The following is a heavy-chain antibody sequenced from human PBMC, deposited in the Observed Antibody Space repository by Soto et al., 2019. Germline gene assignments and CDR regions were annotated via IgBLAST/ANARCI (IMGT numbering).Heavy chain of an antibody. CDR1: GGSISSYY. CDR3: ARASGGYSSSWYNWFDP. Sequence: SETLSLTCTVSGGSISSYYWSWIRQPAGKGLEWIGRIYTSGSTNYNPSLKSRVTMSVDTSKNQFSPKLSSVTAADTAVYYCARASGGYSSSWYNWFDPWGQGTLVTVSS. CDR2: IYTSGST. J-gene: IGHJ5*02. D-gene: IGHD6-13*01. V-gene: IGHV4-4*07.